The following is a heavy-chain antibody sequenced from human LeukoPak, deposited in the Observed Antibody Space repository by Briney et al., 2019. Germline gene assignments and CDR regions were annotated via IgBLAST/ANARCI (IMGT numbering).Heavy chain of an antibody. CDR3: AKDPGYDFWSGYLNAFDI. J-gene: IGHJ3*02. CDR1: GFTFSSYG. D-gene: IGHD3-3*01. CDR2: IRYDGSNK. Sequence: GGSLRLSCAASGFTFSSYGMHWVRQAPGKGLEWVAFIRYDGSNKYYADSVKGRFTISRDNSKNTLYLQMNSLRAEDTAVYYCAKDPGYDFWSGYLNAFDIWGQGTMVTVSS. V-gene: IGHV3-30*02.